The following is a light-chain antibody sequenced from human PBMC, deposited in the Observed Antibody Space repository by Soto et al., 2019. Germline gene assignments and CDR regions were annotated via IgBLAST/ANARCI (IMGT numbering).Light chain of an antibody. V-gene: IGKV1-17*03. CDR2: TTS. CDR3: LQHNSYPRT. J-gene: IGKJ4*01. CDR1: QGISNY. Sequence: DVQMTQSPSAVSASVGDRVNITCRASQGISNYLAWFQQKPGKVPKRLIYTTSTLQSGVPSRFSGSRSGTGFTLTSSSLQPEDIATYYCLQHNSYPRTFGGGTKVEIK.